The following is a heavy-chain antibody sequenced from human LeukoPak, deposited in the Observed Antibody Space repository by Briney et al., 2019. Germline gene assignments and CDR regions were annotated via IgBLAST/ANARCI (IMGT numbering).Heavy chain of an antibody. CDR1: GGSISSFY. D-gene: IGHD4-11*01. CDR2: IYTSGST. J-gene: IGHJ6*03. CDR3: AREGWATFGVTTPYYYYMDV. Sequence: PSETLSLTCTVSGGSISSFYWSWIRQPAGKGLEWIGRIYTSGSTNYNPSLKSRVTMSVDSSKNQFSLKLSSVTAADTAVYYCAREGWATFGVTTPYYYYMDVWGKGTTVTVSS. V-gene: IGHV4-4*07.